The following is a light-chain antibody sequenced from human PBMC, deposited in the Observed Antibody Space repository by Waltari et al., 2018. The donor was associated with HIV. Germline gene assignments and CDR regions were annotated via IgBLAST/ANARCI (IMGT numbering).Light chain of an antibody. CDR1: NNDVARYDR. CDR3: SSFTSSSTWV. Sequence: QSALTQPPSVSGSPGQSVTIFCTGTNNDVARYDRVSSYQQPPGTAPKLLIYEVLNRPSGVPDRFSGSKSGNTASLTIFGLQSEDEADYYCSSFTSSSTWVFGGGTRLTV. J-gene: IGLJ3*02. V-gene: IGLV2-18*02. CDR2: EVL.